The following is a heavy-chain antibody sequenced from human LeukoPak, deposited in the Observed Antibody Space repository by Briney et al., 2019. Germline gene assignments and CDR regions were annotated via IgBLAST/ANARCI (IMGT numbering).Heavy chain of an antibody. V-gene: IGHV1-69*04. CDR1: GGTFSSYA. J-gene: IGHJ4*02. D-gene: IGHD3-10*01. CDR3: ARDEDYGSGSYYNFFFDY. CDR2: IIPILGIA. Sequence: SVKVSCKASGGTFSSYAISWVRQAPGQGLEWMGRIIPILGIANYAQKFQGRVTITADKSTSTAYMELSSLRSEDTAVYYCARDEDYGSGSYYNFFFDYWGQGTLVTVSS.